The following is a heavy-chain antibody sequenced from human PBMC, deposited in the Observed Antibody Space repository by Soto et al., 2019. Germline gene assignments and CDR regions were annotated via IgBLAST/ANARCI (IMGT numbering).Heavy chain of an antibody. CDR3: ARVFYDYDSSGGLDP. CDR1: VGSISSYY. D-gene: IGHD3-22*01. Sequence: SETLSLTCTVSVGSISSYYWSWIRQPPGKGLEWIGYIYYSGSTNYNPSLKSRVTISVDTSKNQFSLKLSSVTAADTAVYYCARVFYDYDSSGGLDPWGQGNVVTLSS. CDR2: IYYSGST. V-gene: IGHV4-59*01. J-gene: IGHJ5*02.